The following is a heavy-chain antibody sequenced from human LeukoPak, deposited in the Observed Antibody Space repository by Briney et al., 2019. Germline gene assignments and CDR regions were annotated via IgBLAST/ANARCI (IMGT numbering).Heavy chain of an antibody. V-gene: IGHV1-24*01. CDR3: ATEIHYYGSGSYRG. CDR2: DPEDGET. J-gene: IGHJ4*02. Sequence: DPEDGETIYAQKFQGRVTMTEDTSTDTAYMELSSLRSEDTAVYYCATEIHYYGSGSYRGWGQGTLVTVSS. D-gene: IGHD3-10*01.